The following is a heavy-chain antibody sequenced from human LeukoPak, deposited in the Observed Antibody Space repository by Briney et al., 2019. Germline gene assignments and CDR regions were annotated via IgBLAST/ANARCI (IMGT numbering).Heavy chain of an antibody. J-gene: IGHJ4*02. CDR3: ARHGGTHGLSDS. CDR2: IYPGDSDT. Sequence: GESLQISCQGSGYTFTNYWIGWVRQMPGKGLEWMGIIYPGDSDTRYNPSFKGQVTISADKSISTAYLQWSSLEASDTAIYYCARHGGTHGLSDSWGQGTLVTVSS. CDR1: GYTFTNYW. V-gene: IGHV5-51*01. D-gene: IGHD3-16*01.